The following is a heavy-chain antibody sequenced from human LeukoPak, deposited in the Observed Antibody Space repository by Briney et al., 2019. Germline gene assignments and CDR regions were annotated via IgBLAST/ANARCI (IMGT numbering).Heavy chain of an antibody. Sequence: PGGSLRLSCAASGFSFSSYWMTWVRQAPGKGLEWVANIKQDGSEKYYVDSVKGRFTISRDNAKGSLYLQMNSLRAEDTAVYYCASGGGASDYWGQGTLVTVSS. D-gene: IGHD1-26*01. CDR3: ASGGGASDY. J-gene: IGHJ4*02. CDR1: GFSFSSYW. CDR2: IKQDGSEK. V-gene: IGHV3-7*01.